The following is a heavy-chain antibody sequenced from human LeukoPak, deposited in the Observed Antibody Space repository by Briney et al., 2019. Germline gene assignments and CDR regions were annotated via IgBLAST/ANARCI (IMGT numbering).Heavy chain of an antibody. D-gene: IGHD3-22*01. CDR2: IWNDGSNK. CDR1: GFTFNSYG. Sequence: PGGSLRLSCAASGFTFNSYGMHRVRQAPGKGLEWVAVIWNDGSNKYYADSVKGRFTISRDNSKNTLYLQRNSLRAEDTAVYYCARAAYYDSSGYYYGIDYWGQGTLVTVSS. V-gene: IGHV3-33*01. CDR3: ARAAYYDSSGYYYGIDY. J-gene: IGHJ4*02.